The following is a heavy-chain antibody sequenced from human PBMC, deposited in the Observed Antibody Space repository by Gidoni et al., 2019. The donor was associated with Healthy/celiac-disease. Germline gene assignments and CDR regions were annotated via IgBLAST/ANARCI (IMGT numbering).Heavy chain of an antibody. CDR2: INAGNGNT. CDR1: GYTFTSYA. CDR3: ARGPSIVVVIKGAVVYFDY. V-gene: IGHV1-3*01. J-gene: IGHJ4*02. D-gene: IGHD3-22*01. Sequence: QVQLVQSGAEVKKPGASVKVSCKASGYTFTSYAMHWVRQAAEQRLEWMGWINAGNGNTKYSQKFQGRVTITRDTSASTAYMELSSLRSEDTAVYYCARGPSIVVVIKGAVVYFDYWGQGTLVTVSS.